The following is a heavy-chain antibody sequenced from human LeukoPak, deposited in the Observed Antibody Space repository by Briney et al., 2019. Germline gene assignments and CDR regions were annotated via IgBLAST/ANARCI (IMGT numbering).Heavy chain of an antibody. CDR1: DGSISSNNYY. J-gene: IGHJ5*02. CDR3: ARLNKPGWFDP. D-gene: IGHD1/OR15-1a*01. CDR2: IFYTGST. V-gene: IGHV4-39*01. Sequence: SETLSLTCAVSDGSISSNNYYCAWVRQPPGKGLEWIANIFYTGSTYYNPSLKSRVTISIDTSKNQFSLRLSSVTATDTAVYYCARLNKPGWFDPWGQGTLVTVSS.